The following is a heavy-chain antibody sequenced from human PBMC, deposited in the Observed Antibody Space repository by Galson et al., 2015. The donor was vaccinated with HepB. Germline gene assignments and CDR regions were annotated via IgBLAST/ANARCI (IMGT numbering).Heavy chain of an antibody. J-gene: IGHJ5*02. CDR2: IKPDGIKPDGSEK. CDR1: GFTFSSHW. D-gene: IGHD6-19*01. V-gene: IGHV3-7*03. Sequence: SLRLSCAASGFTFSSHWMSWVRQAPGKGLEWVANIKPDGIKPDGSEKYYVDSVKGRFTISRDNAKNSLYLQMNSLKTEDTAVYYCARDRGYSSGWLPYNWFDPWGQGTLVTVSS. CDR3: ARDRGYSSGWLPYNWFDP.